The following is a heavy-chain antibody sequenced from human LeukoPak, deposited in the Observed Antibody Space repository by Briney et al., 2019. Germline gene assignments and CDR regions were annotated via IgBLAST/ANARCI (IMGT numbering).Heavy chain of an antibody. J-gene: IGHJ4*02. CDR1: GFTFDDYA. V-gene: IGHV3-9*01. CDR2: ISWNSGSI. D-gene: IGHD6-19*01. CDR3: AKGRGIAVAWYYFDY. Sequence: PGGSLRLSCAASGFTFDDYAMHWVRQAPGKGLEWVSGISWNSGSIGYADSVKGRFTISRDNAKNSLYLQMNSLRAEDTALYYCAKGRGIAVAWYYFDYWGQGTLVTASS.